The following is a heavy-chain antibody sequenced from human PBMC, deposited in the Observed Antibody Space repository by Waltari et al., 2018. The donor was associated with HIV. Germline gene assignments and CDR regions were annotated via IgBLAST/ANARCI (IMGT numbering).Heavy chain of an antibody. CDR1: GGSFSVSF. D-gene: IGHD1-1*01. Sequence: VQLKQWGAGLLKPSETLSLTCAVYGGSFSVSFWSWIRQSPGAGLEWIGEMNYSGNTKYNPSLKSRVAMSVDTSLNQVSLKLSSVTAADTAVYYCASLHITTSGTEFDFWGQGTVVTVSS. V-gene: IGHV4-34*02. J-gene: IGHJ4*02. CDR2: MNYSGNT. CDR3: ASLHITTSGTEFDF.